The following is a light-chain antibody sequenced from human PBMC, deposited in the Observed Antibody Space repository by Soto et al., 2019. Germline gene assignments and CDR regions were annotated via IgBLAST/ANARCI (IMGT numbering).Light chain of an antibody. J-gene: IGLJ2*01. Sequence: NFMLTQPHSVSESPGKTVIISCTRSSGGIASNPVQWYQQRPGSAPSTVIYEDNQRPSGVPDRFSGSTDGSSNSASLTISGLQTEDEADYYCKSYDSNTVVFGGGTKLTVL. CDR1: SGGIASNP. V-gene: IGLV6-57*04. CDR2: EDN. CDR3: KSYDSNTVV.